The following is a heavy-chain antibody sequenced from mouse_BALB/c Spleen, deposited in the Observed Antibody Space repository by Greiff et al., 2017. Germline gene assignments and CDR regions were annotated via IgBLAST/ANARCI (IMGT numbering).Heavy chain of an antibody. D-gene: IGHD1-1*01. CDR3: ALYYYGSIYYFDY. V-gene: IGHV14-1*02. CDR1: GFNIKDYY. CDR2: IDPENGNT. Sequence: VQLKESGAELVRPGALVKLSCKASGFNIKDYYMHWVKQRPEQGLEWIGWIDPENGNTIYDPKFQGKASITADTSSNTAYLQLSSLTSEDTAVYYCALYYYGSIYYFDYWGQGTTLTVSS. J-gene: IGHJ2*01.